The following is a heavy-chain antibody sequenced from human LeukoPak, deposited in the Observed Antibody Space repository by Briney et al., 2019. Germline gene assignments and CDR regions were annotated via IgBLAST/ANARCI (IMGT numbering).Heavy chain of an antibody. CDR3: AKGVTGSYFYYYMDV. J-gene: IGHJ6*03. D-gene: IGHD1-1*01. Sequence: GRSLRLSCAASGFTFDDYAMHWVRQAPGKGLEWVSGISWNSGSIGYADSVKGRFTISRDNNKNSLYLQMNSLRTEDTAFYYCAKGVTGSYFYYYMDVWGKATTVTVSS. CDR1: GFTFDDYA. CDR2: ISWNSGSI. V-gene: IGHV3-9*01.